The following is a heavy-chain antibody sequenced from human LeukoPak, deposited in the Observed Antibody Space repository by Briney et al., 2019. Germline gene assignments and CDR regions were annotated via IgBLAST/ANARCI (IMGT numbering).Heavy chain of an antibody. V-gene: IGHV3-21*01. Sequence: GGSLRLSCAASGFTFSSYSMDWVRQAPGKGLEWVSSISSSSSYIYYADSVKGRFTISRDNAKNSLYLQMNSLRAEDTAVYYCARDAVLIGLDYWGQGTLVTVSS. CDR2: ISSSSSYI. CDR3: ARDAVLIGLDY. J-gene: IGHJ4*02. CDR1: GFTFSSYS.